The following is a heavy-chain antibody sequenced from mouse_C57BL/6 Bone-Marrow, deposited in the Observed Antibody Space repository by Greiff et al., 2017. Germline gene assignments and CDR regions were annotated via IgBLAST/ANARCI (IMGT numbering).Heavy chain of an antibody. CDR3: ARDRVRLPYYYAMDY. V-gene: IGHV5-4*01. CDR2: ISAGGSYT. Sequence: EVQLMESGAGLVKPGGSLKLSCAASGFTFSSYSMPWVRQTPEKRLEWVATISAGGSYTNYPHNLKGRFTITRDNAKNNLYLQISHLKSEDTAMYSCARDRVRLPYYYAMDYEGRGTAVTVTS. CDR1: GFTFSSYS. D-gene: IGHD2-2*01. J-gene: IGHJ4*01.